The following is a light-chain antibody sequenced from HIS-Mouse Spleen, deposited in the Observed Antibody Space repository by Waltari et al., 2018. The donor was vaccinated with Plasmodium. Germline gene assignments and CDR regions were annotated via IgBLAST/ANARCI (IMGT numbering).Light chain of an antibody. J-gene: IGLJ2*01. CDR1: SSDVGGSNY. CDR3: SSYAGSNNLV. V-gene: IGLV2-8*01. CDR2: EVT. Sequence: QSALTQPPSASGSPGPSVPIPCPGTSSDVGGSNYVSWYQRHPGKAPKPLIYEVTTRPSGVPDRFSGSKSGNTASLTVSGLQAEDEADYYCSSYAGSNNLVFGGGTKLTVL.